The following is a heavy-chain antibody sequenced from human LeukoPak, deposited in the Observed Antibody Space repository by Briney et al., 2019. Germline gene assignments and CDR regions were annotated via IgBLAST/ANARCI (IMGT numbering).Heavy chain of an antibody. CDR1: GDSVSSNSAS. D-gene: IGHD3-3*01. V-gene: IGHV6-1*01. CDR3: ARDYDFWSGYYFFFDY. J-gene: IGHJ4*02. Sequence: AQTLSLTCAISGDSVSSNSASWNWIRQSPSRGLEWLGRTYYRSKWYNDYAVSVKIRITINPDTSKKQFSLQLNSVTPEDTAVYYCARDYDFWSGYYFFFDYWGQGTLVTVSS. CDR2: TYYRSKWYN.